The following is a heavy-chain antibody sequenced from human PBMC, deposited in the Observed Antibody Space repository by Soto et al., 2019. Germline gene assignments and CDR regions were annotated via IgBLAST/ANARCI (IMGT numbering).Heavy chain of an antibody. CDR1: GYTFNTYG. D-gene: IGHD6-13*01. J-gene: IGHJ4*02. CDR2: ISAYNGNT. CDR3: AREALYSSGWYYSDY. V-gene: IGHV1-18*01. Sequence: GASVKVSCKASGYTFNTYGINWVRQAPGQGLEWMGWISAYNGNTNYAEKVRGRVTMTTDTSTSTAYMELRSLRSDDTAAYYCAREALYSSGWYYSDYWGQGTPVTVSS.